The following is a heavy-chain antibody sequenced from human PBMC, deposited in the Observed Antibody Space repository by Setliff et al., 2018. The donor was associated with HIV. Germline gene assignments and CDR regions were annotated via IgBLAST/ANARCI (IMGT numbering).Heavy chain of an antibody. CDR1: GASISTYY. D-gene: IGHD2-21*02. CDR2: IYSSGNTGGST. V-gene: IGHV4-59*01. Sequence: SETLSLTCTVSGASISTYYWSWIRQPPGKRLEWLGYIYSSGNTGGSTNYSPSLKSRVTISIATSRNQFSLNLTSVTTADTAIYFCARDWVVTAIHYYYYMDVWGKGTTVTVSS. J-gene: IGHJ6*03. CDR3: ARDWVVTAIHYYYYMDV.